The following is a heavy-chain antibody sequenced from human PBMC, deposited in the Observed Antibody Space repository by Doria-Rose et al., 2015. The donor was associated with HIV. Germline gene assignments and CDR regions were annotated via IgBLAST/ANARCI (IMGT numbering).Heavy chain of an antibody. Sequence: VQLVQSGGGLVRPGGSLRLSCATSGSTFSSHRINWVRPAPGKGLEWVSSISSTSAYIHYADSVRGRFTISRDNARNSLYLQMDSLRAEDTAIYYCATGVTLDYWGQGTLVTVSS. D-gene: IGHD3-10*01. J-gene: IGHJ4*02. CDR3: ATGVTLDY. V-gene: IGHV3-21*01. CDR2: ISSTSAYI. CDR1: GSTFSSHR.